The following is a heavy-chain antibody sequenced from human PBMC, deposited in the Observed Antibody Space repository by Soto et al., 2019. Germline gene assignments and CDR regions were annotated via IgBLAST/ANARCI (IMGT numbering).Heavy chain of an antibody. Sequence: PSETLSLTCTVSGGSISSSSYYWGWIRQPPGKGLEWIGSIYYSGSTYYNPSLKSRVTISVDTSKNQFSLKLSSVTAADMALYYCARLINSGYDPYYFDYWGQGTLVTVSS. CDR2: IYYSGST. J-gene: IGHJ4*02. D-gene: IGHD5-12*01. CDR3: ARLINSGYDPYYFDY. CDR1: GGSISSSSYY. V-gene: IGHV4-39*01.